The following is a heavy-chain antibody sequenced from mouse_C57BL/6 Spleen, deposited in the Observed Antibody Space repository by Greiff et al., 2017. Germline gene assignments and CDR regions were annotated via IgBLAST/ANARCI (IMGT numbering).Heavy chain of an antibody. CDR1: GFTFTDYY. Sequence: EVQLQQSGGGLVQPGGSLSLSCVASGFTFTDYYMSWVRQPPGKALEWLGFIRNKANGYTTEYSASVKGRFTISRDNSQSILYLQMNALRAEDSATYYCARYPDGWYAMDYWGQGTSVTVSS. CDR2: IRNKANGYTT. J-gene: IGHJ4*01. V-gene: IGHV7-3*01. CDR3: ARYPDGWYAMDY. D-gene: IGHD2-3*01.